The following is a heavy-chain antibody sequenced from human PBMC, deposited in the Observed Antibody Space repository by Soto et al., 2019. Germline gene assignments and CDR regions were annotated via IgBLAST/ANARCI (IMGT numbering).Heavy chain of an antibody. V-gene: IGHV1-69*01. CDR3: ARARGGYYDFWSGYYGGNWFDP. CDR1: GGTFSSYA. Sequence: QVQLVQSGAEVKKPGSSVKVSCKASGGTFSSYAISWVRQAPGQGLEWMGGIIPIFVTANYAQKFQGRVTITADESTSTAYMELSSLRSEDTAVYYCARARGGYYDFWSGYYGGNWFDPWGQGTLVTVSS. CDR2: IIPIFVTA. J-gene: IGHJ5*02. D-gene: IGHD3-3*01.